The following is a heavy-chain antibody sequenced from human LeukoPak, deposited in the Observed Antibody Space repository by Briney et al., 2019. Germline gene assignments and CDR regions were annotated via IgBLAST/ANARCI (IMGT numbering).Heavy chain of an antibody. J-gene: IGHJ5*02. D-gene: IGHD1-26*01. CDR1: GFTVNYNY. V-gene: IGHV3-66*01. CDR2: IYSGGST. Sequence: GGSLRLSCAASGFTVNYNYMSWVRQAPGKGLEWVSVIYSGGSTYYADSVKGRFTISRDDSKNTVYLQMNSLRVEDTAVYYCARVKVGITYWFDPWGQGTLITVSS. CDR3: ARVKVGITYWFDP.